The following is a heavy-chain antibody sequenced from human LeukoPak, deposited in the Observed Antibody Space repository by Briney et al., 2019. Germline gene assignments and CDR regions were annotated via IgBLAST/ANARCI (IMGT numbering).Heavy chain of an antibody. CDR2: FEPEDGET. Sequence: ASVTVCCTVCGYILTELAIAWVRRARGQGMEWRGGFEPEDGETIYAQKFQGRVNMTEDTSTDTAYMELSSLRSEDTAVYYCATVAAAGGWGYGMDVWGQGTTVTVSS. CDR1: GYILTELA. J-gene: IGHJ6*02. V-gene: IGHV1-24*01. D-gene: IGHD6-13*01. CDR3: ATVAAAGGWGYGMDV.